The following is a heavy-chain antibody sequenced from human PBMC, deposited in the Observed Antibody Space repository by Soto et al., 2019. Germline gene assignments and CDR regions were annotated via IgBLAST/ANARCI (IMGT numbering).Heavy chain of an antibody. CDR3: ARYNAASGTYYFDF. Sequence: SETLSLTCAVNGGSFSDYSWSWVRQPPGKGPEWIGEINHRGSANYNPSLKSRVTISVDISKSQFSLRLTSVTAADTAVYYCARYNAASGTYYFDFWGQGALVTVSS. V-gene: IGHV4-34*01. CDR2: INHRGSA. D-gene: IGHD6-13*01. CDR1: GGSFSDYS. J-gene: IGHJ4*02.